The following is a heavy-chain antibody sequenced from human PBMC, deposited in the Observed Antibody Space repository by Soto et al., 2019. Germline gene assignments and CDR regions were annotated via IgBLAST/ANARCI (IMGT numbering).Heavy chain of an antibody. J-gene: IGHJ5*02. CDR3: ARVPTP. CDR1: GGSISGYY. Sequence: SETLSLTCTVSGGSISGYYWSWIRQPPGKGLEWIGYMYNTGSTVYNPSFKSRVTISVDTSKNQFSLKLNSMTAADTAVYYCARVPTPWGQGTLVTVSS. V-gene: IGHV4-59*12. CDR2: MYNTGST.